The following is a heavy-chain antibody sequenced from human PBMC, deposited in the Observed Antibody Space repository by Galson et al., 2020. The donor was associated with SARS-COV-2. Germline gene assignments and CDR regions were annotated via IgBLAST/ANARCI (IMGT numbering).Heavy chain of an antibody. J-gene: IGHJ6*03. V-gene: IGHV3-13*01. CDR2: IGTAGDT. D-gene: IGHD6-13*01. CDR3: ARGDSSQYYYYMDV. Sequence: GESLKISCAASGFTFSSYDMHWVRQATGKGLEWVSAIGTAGDTYYPGSVKGRFTISRENAKNSLYLQMNSLRAGDTAVYYCARGDSSQYYYYMDVWGKGTTVTVSS. CDR1: GFTFSSYD.